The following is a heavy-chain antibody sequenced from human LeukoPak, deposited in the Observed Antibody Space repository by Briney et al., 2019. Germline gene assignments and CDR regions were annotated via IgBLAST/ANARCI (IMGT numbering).Heavy chain of an antibody. D-gene: IGHD4-11*01. CDR3: ARDIMGGVTTGNYMDV. V-gene: IGHV3-48*01. J-gene: IGHJ6*03. Sequence: GGSLGLSCAASGFTFSSYSMNWVRQAPGMGLEWVSYISSSSSTIYYADSVKGRFTISRGNAKNSLYLQMNSLRADDTAVYYCARDIMGGVTTGNYMDVWGKGTTVTVSS. CDR2: ISSSSSTI. CDR1: GFTFSSYS.